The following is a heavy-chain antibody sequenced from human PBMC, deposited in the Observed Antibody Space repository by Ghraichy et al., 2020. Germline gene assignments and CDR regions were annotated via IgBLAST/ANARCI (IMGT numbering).Heavy chain of an antibody. J-gene: IGHJ4*02. V-gene: IGHV3-23*01. Sequence: GGSLRLSCAVSGFTFSSYAMSWVRQAPGKGLEWVSAISASDGSTYYADSVKGRFTISRDNSKNTLYLQMNSLRAEDTAVYYCAKEPTTVITGNFDYGGKGTLVTVSS. CDR2: ISASDGST. CDR1: GFTFSSYA. D-gene: IGHD4-17*01. CDR3: AKEPTTVITGNFDY.